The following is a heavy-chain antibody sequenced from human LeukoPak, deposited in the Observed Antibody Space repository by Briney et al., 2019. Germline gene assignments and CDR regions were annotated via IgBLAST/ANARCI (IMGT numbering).Heavy chain of an antibody. Sequence: VASVKVSCKASGGTFSSYAISWVRQAPGQGLEWMGRIIPILGIANYAQKFQGRVTITADKSTSTAYMELSSLRSEDTAAYYCARYGHLPWNASRFDAFDIWGQGTMVTVSS. CDR1: GGTFSSYA. V-gene: IGHV1-69*04. CDR2: IIPILGIA. D-gene: IGHD1-1*01. J-gene: IGHJ3*02. CDR3: ARYGHLPWNASRFDAFDI.